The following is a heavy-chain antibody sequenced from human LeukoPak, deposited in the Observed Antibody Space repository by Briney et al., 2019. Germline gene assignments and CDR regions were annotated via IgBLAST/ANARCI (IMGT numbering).Heavy chain of an antibody. CDR2: IYYSGST. V-gene: IGHV4-59*01. CDR1: GGSISSYY. Sequence: SETLSLTCTVSGGSISSYYWSWIRQPPGKGLEWIGYIYYSGSTNYNPSLKSRVTISVDTSKNQFSLKLSSVTAADTAVYYCARARSLKWFGESGFDPWGQGTLVTVSS. D-gene: IGHD3-10*01. J-gene: IGHJ5*02. CDR3: ARARSLKWFGESGFDP.